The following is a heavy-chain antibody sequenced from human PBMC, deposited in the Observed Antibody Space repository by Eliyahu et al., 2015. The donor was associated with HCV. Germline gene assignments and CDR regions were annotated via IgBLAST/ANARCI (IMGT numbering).Heavy chain of an antibody. J-gene: IGHJ5*02. CDR1: GGSISSGSYY. V-gene: IGHV4-61*02. Sequence: VQLQESGPGLVKPSQTLSLTCTVSGGSISSGSYYWSWIRQPAGKGLEWIGRIYTSGSTNYNPSLKSRVTISVDTSKNQFSLKLSSVTAADTAVYYCARASYSSGWGRWFDPWGQGTLVTVSS. D-gene: IGHD6-19*01. CDR2: IYTSGST. CDR3: ARASYSSGWGRWFDP.